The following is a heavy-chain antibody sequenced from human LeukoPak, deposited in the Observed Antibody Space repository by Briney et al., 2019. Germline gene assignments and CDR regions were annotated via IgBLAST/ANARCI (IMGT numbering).Heavy chain of an antibody. CDR1: GLIFSKEG. Sequence: GGSLRLSCAASGLIFSKEGMHWVRPTPGKGLGWGAFLEYDGISDYLDSVKGRFTISRDNSESTLYLHMNSLQVEDAAIYYCAKRGFRAPSGDDVLESLHLWGQGTLATVPS. CDR3: AKRGFRAPSGDDVLESLHL. CDR2: LEYDGIS. V-gene: IGHV3-30*02. J-gene: IGHJ1*01. D-gene: IGHD2-21*01.